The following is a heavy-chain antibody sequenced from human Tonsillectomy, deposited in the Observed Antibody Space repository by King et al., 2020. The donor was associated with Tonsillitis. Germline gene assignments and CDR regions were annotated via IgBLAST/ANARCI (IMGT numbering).Heavy chain of an antibody. CDR1: GFTLSDYA. CDR3: AKEDSSSCPFES. Sequence: VQLVESGGGVVQPGGSLRLSCAASGFTLSDYAMHWVRQAPGKGLEWVAFLRFDGSVKFYADSVEGRFSISRDESKNKLFLEMNSLTVQDTAVYYCAKEDSSSCPFESWGQGTLVTVSS. D-gene: IGHD6-19*01. CDR2: LRFDGSVK. J-gene: IGHJ4*02. V-gene: IGHV3-30*02.